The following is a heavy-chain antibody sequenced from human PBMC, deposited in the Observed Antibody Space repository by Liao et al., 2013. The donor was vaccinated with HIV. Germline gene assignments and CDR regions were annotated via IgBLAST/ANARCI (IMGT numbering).Heavy chain of an antibody. V-gene: IGHV4-61*02. J-gene: IGHJ3*02. CDR3: ARQRVLLGFDAFDI. D-gene: IGHD3-16*01. CDR2: IYSSGST. CDR1: GGSISSGSSY. Sequence: QVQLQESGPGLVKPSQTLSLTCTVSGGSISSGSSYWSWIRQPAGKGLEWIGRIYSSGSTNYNPSFKSRVIMSVDTSKNQFSLKLSSVTAADTAVYYCARQRVLLGFDAFDIWGQGTMVTVS.